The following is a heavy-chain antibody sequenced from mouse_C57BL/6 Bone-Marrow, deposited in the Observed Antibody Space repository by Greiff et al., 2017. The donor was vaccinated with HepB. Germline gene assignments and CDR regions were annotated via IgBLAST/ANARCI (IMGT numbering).Heavy chain of an antibody. J-gene: IGHJ1*03. CDR3: ANYYGSSYGYFDV. V-gene: IGHV5-9*01. D-gene: IGHD1-1*01. CDR2: ISGGGGNT. CDR1: GFTFSSYT. Sequence: EVQLVESGGGLVKPGGSLKLSCAASGFTFSSYTMSWVRQTPEKRLEWVATISGGGGNTYYPDSVKGRFTISRDNAKNTLYLQMSSLRSEDTALYYCANYYGSSYGYFDVWGTGTTVTVSS.